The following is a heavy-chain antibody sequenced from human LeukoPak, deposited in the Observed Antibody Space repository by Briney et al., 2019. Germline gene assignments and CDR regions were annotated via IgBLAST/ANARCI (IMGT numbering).Heavy chain of an antibody. V-gene: IGHV4-34*01. CDR2: INHSGST. CDR1: GGSFSGYY. CDR3: ARGVPYCSGGSCYSGWFDP. Sequence: SETLSLTCAVYGGSFSGYYWSWIRQPPAKGLEWIGEINHSGSTNYNPSLKSRVTISVDTSKNQFSLKLSSVTAADTAVYYCARGVPYCSGGSCYSGWFDPWGQGTLVTVSS. D-gene: IGHD2-15*01. J-gene: IGHJ5*02.